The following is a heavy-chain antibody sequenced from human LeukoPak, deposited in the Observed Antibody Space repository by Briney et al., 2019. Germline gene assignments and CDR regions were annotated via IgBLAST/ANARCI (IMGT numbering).Heavy chain of an antibody. CDR2: IYPVDSDT. V-gene: IGHV5-51*01. D-gene: IGHD6-13*01. CDR1: GYSFTTYW. CDR3: ARVLAYSSSWYGDY. J-gene: IGHJ4*02. Sequence: GESLQISCQGSGYSFTTYWIGWVRQMPGKGLEWMGIIYPVDSDTRYSPSFQGQVTISADKSITTAYLQWSSLKASDTAMYYCARVLAYSSSWYGDYWGQGTLVTVSS.